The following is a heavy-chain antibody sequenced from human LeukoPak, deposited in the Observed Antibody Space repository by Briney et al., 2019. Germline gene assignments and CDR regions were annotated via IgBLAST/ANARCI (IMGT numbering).Heavy chain of an antibody. CDR1: GFTFSSYW. CDR3: ARDRGWLHHAFDI. CDR2: IKQGGSEK. Sequence: GGSLRLSCAASGFTFSSYWMSWVRQAPGKGLEWVANIKQGGSEKYYVDSVKGRFTISRDNAKNSLYLQMNSLRAEDTAVYYCARDRGWLHHAFDIWGQGTMVTVSS. V-gene: IGHV3-7*01. J-gene: IGHJ3*02. D-gene: IGHD5-12*01.